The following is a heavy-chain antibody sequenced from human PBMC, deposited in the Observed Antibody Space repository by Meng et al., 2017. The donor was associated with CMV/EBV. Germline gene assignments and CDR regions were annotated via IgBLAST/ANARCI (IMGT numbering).Heavy chain of an antibody. Sequence: ESLKISCVASGFTLSNGWMNWVRQAPGKGLEWVARIKSKSVGGTTDYAAPVMGRFSISRDDSKNTLHLQMNSLKIEDTAVYYCTTEYYGSEFIYWGQGTMVTVSS. CDR1: GFTLSNGW. D-gene: IGHD3-10*01. V-gene: IGHV3-15*01. CDR2: IKSKSVGGTT. J-gene: IGHJ4*02. CDR3: TTEYYGSEFIY.